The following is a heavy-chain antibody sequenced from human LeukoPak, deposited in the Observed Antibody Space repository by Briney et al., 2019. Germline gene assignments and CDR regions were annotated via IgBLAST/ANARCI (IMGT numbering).Heavy chain of an antibody. D-gene: IGHD3-3*01. CDR3: ASFLRFLDWLSYDF. J-gene: IGHJ4*02. V-gene: IGHV4-59*12. CDR2: IYYSGST. Sequence: SETLSLTCTVSGGSISSYYWSWIRQPPGKGLEWIGYIYYSGSTNYNPSLKSRVTISVDTSKNQFSLKLSSVTAADTAVYYCASFLRFLDWLSYDFWGQGTLVTVSS. CDR1: GGSISSYY.